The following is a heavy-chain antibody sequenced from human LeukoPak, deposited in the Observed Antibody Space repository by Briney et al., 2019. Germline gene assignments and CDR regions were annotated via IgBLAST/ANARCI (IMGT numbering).Heavy chain of an antibody. CDR1: GFAFSSYG. Sequence: GGSLRLSCAASGFAFSSYGMHWVRQAPGKGLEWVAVIWYDESRKFYADSVKGRFTTSRDNSKNTQYLQMNSLRVEDTGVYYCARDRAGRYFDNWGQGTLVTVSS. CDR3: ARDRAGRYFDN. D-gene: IGHD3-10*01. CDR2: IWYDESRK. V-gene: IGHV3-33*01. J-gene: IGHJ4*02.